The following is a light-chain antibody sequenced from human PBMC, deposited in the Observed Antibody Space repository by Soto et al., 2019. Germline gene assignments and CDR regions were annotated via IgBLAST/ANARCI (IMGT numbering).Light chain of an antibody. V-gene: IGLV2-14*01. CDR2: EVI. CDR3: SSYTSSSTTPYV. Sequence: QSALTQPASVCGSPGQSITISCTGTSSDIGAYNYVSWYRQHPGKAPKLMIYEVINRPSGVSNRFSGSKSGNTASLTISGLQAEDEADYYCSSYTSSSTTPYVFGTGTKVTVL. J-gene: IGLJ1*01. CDR1: SSDIGAYNY.